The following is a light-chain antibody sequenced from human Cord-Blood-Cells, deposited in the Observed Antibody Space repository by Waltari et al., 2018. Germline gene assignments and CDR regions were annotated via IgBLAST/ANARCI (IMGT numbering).Light chain of an antibody. J-gene: IGLJ3*02. CDR3: CSYAGSFWV. V-gene: IGLV2-11*01. CDR1: SSDVGGSNY. Sequence: QSALTQPRSVSGSPGQSVTISCTGTSSDVGGSNYASWYQQHPGKAPKLMIYDVSKRPSGVPDRFSGSKSGNTASLTISGLQAEDEADYYCCSYAGSFWVFGGGTKLTVL. CDR2: DVS.